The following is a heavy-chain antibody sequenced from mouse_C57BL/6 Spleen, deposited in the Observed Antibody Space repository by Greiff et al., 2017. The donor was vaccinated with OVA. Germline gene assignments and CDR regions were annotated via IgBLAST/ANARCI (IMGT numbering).Heavy chain of an antibody. CDR3: TRVGYYGSSSYAMDY. Sequence: EVQVVESGEGLVKPGGSLKLSCAASGFTFSSYAMSWVRQTPEKRLEWVAYISSGGDYIYYADTVKGRFTISRDNARNTLYLQMSSLKSEDTAMYYCTRVGYYGSSSYAMDYWGQGTSVTVSS. V-gene: IGHV5-9-1*02. J-gene: IGHJ4*01. D-gene: IGHD1-1*01. CDR1: GFTFSSYA. CDR2: ISSGGDYI.